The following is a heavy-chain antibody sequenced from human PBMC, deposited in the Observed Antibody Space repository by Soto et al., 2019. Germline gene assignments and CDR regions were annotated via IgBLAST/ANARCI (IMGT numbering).Heavy chain of an antibody. D-gene: IGHD6-19*01. CDR2: IYYSGST. CDR3: ARMGIAVAGSNWFDP. J-gene: IGHJ5*02. Sequence: RQPPGKGLEWIGYIYYSGSTNYNPSLKSRVTISVDTSKNQFSLKLSSVTAADTAVYYCARMGIAVAGSNWFDPWGQGTLVTVSS. V-gene: IGHV4-59*08.